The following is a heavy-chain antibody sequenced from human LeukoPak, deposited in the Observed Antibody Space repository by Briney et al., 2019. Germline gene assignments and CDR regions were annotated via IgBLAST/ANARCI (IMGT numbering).Heavy chain of an antibody. Sequence: SETLSLICSVSGGSISGYYWSWIRQPAGKGLEWIGRIYTSGSTNYNPSLKSRVTMSVDTSKNQFSLKLSYVTAADTAVYYCARIGYSGYDYNAFDIWGQGTMVTVSS. J-gene: IGHJ3*02. D-gene: IGHD5-12*01. CDR1: GGSISGYY. CDR3: ARIGYSGYDYNAFDI. V-gene: IGHV4-4*07. CDR2: IYTSGST.